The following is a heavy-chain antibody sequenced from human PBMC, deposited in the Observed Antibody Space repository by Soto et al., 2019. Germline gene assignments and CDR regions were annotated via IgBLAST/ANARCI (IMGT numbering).Heavy chain of an antibody. Sequence: QVQLQESGPGLVKPSETLSLTCTVSGGSVSSGSYYWSWIRQPPGKGLEWIGYIYDSGSTNYNPSLKSRVTISVDTSKNQFSLKLSSVTAADTDVYYCARAYDSSGYYFPGYWGQGTLVTVSS. CDR2: IYDSGST. V-gene: IGHV4-61*01. CDR3: ARAYDSSGYYFPGY. J-gene: IGHJ4*02. CDR1: GGSVSSGSYY. D-gene: IGHD3-22*01.